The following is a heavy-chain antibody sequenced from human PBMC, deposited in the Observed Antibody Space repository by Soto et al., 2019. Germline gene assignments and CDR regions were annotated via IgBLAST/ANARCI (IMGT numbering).Heavy chain of an antibody. V-gene: IGHV4-4*02. Sequence: QVQLQESGPGLVKPSGTLSLTCAVSGGSVRSSYWWGWVRQAPGKGLEWIGEIYYSGRTEYNPSLESRVTISVDKSKNEFSLRLTSVTAADTALYFCARLGPLGGVTFNSWGQGKLVPVSS. CDR2: IYYSGRT. J-gene: IGHJ5*01. CDR3: ARLGPLGGVTFNS. CDR1: GGSVRSSYW. D-gene: IGHD1-26*01.